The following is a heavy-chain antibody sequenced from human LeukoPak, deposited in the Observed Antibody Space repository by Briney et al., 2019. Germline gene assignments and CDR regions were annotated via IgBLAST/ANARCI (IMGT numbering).Heavy chain of an antibody. Sequence: PGGSLRLSRAGSGFTFSRYRISWVRQALGKGLEWVASIKQDVGDEYYGDSVKGRFIISRDNGKNSLFLQMNSLRAEDTAVYYCAREGDGFDIWGQGTMVTVYS. J-gene: IGHJ3*02. CDR2: IKQDVGDE. CDR1: GFTFSRYR. CDR3: AREGDGFDI. V-gene: IGHV3-7*01.